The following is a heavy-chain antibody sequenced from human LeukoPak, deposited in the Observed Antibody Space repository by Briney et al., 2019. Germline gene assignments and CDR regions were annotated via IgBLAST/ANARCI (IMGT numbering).Heavy chain of an antibody. CDR1: GFTFDDYG. V-gene: IGHV3-20*04. Sequence: GGSLRLSCAASGFTFDDYGMSWVHQAPGKGLEWVSGINWNGSSTGYPDSVKGRFTSSRANAKNSLYLQMNSLRAEDTALYYCALLVVPAGYYMDVWGKGTTVTVSS. CDR2: INWNGSST. D-gene: IGHD2-2*01. J-gene: IGHJ6*03. CDR3: ALLVVPAGYYMDV.